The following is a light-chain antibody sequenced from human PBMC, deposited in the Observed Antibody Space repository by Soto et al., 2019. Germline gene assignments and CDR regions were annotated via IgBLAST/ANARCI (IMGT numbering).Light chain of an antibody. J-gene: IGKJ4*01. CDR2: GAS. Sequence: EIVMMQSPATLSVSPGERATLSCRASQSVSRNLAWYQQKPGQAPRLLIYGASTRATGIPARFSGSGSGTEFTLTISSLQSEDFAVYYCQQYNNWPSVTFGGGTKVDIK. CDR1: QSVSRN. V-gene: IGKV3-15*01. CDR3: QQYNNWPSVT.